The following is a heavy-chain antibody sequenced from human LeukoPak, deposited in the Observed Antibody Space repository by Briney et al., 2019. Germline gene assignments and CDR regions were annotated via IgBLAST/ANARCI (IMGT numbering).Heavy chain of an antibody. Sequence: GGSLRLSCAASGFTFSSYAMHWVRQAPGEGLEWVAVISYDGSNKYYTDSVKGRFTISRDNSKNTLYLQMNSLRAEDTAVYYCARGHIVVVIASSGDFDYWGQGTLVTVSS. CDR3: ARGHIVVVIASSGDFDY. D-gene: IGHD2-21*01. CDR2: ISYDGSNK. J-gene: IGHJ4*02. V-gene: IGHV3-30-3*01. CDR1: GFTFSSYA.